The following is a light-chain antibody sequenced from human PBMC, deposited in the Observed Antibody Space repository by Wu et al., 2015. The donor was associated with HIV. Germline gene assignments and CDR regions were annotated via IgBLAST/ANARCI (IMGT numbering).Light chain of an antibody. CDR1: QSVSSN. J-gene: IGKJ3*01. CDR3: LQYASPPYT. V-gene: IGKV3D-15*01. CDR2: GAS. Sequence: IVMTQSPATLSLSPGERATLSCRASQSVSSNLAWYQQKPGQTPRLLIYGASTRATGIPARFSGSGFGTEFTLTISRLEPEDFAVYYCLQYASPPYTFGPGTKVDTK.